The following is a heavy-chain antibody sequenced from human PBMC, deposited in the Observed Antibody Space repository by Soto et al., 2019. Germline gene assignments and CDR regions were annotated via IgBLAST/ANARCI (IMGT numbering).Heavy chain of an antibody. Sequence: EVQLLESGGGLVQPGGSLRLSCAASGFPFSSYAMTCVRQAPGKGLEWVSAISGSGGSTYYSDSVKGRFTIPRNNFINTLDRQMTSLRAEDTAVYYCAKRSYQLLWLWESKWYLDYLGRGPLVTVSS. CDR1: GFPFSSYA. V-gene: IGHV3-23*01. CDR2: ISGSGGST. CDR3: AKRSYQLLWLWESKWYLDY. J-gene: IGHJ2*01. D-gene: IGHD2-2*01.